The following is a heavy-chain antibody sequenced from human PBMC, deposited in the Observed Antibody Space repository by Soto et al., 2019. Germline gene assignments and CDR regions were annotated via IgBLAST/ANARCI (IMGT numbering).Heavy chain of an antibody. J-gene: IGHJ4*02. CDR2: ISWNSGSI. Sequence: PGGSLRLSCAASGFTFDDYAMHWVRQAPGKGLEWVSGISWNSGSIGYADSVKGRFTISRDNAKNSLYLQMNSLRAEDTALYYCAKDNSDVTTAGYFDYWGQGTLVTVSS. CDR1: GFTFDDYA. V-gene: IGHV3-9*01. CDR3: AKDNSDVTTAGYFDY. D-gene: IGHD4-17*01.